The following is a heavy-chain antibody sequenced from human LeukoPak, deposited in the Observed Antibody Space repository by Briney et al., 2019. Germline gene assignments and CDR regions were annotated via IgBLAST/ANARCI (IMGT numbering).Heavy chain of an antibody. CDR3: ARAPGTAYFAS. CDR2: IYTSGST. D-gene: IGHD1-7*01. J-gene: IGHJ4*02. CDR1: GGSISSYY. Sequence: SETLSLTCTVSGGSISSYYWSWIRQRAGKGLEWIGRIYTSGSTNYNPSLPSRVTMSVTPSNNQFSLKLSSVTPADTAVYYCARAPGTAYFASWGQGTLVTVSS. V-gene: IGHV4-4*07.